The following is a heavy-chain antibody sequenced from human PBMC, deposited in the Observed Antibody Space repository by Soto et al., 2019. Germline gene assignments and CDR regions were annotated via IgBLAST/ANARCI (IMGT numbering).Heavy chain of an antibody. Sequence: GGSLRLSCAASQFSFRSYAMHWIRQSPGKGLEWVAVISFDGNSLHYADSVRDRFTISRDNSKNTLYLQMNNLRPEDTAVYYCARTFDTITYYSDYWGQGTVVTVSS. V-gene: IGHV3-30-3*01. CDR2: ISFDGNSL. J-gene: IGHJ4*02. CDR1: QFSFRSYA. D-gene: IGHD3-9*01. CDR3: ARTFDTITYYSDY.